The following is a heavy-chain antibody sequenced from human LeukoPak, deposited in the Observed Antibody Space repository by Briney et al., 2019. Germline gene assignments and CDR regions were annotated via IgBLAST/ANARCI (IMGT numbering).Heavy chain of an antibody. CDR3: ASGVAVAGSFDY. CDR1: GGSISSSSYY. CDR2: IYYSGST. V-gene: IGHV4-39*07. J-gene: IGHJ4*02. D-gene: IGHD6-19*01. Sequence: PETLSLTCTVSGGSISSSSYYWGWIRQPPGKGLEWIGSIYYSGSTYYNPSLKSRVTISLDTSKNQFSLKLSSVTAADTAVYCASGVAVAGSFDYWGQGTLVTVSS.